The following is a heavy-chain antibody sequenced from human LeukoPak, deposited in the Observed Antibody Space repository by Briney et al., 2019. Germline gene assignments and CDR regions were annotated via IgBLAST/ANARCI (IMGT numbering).Heavy chain of an antibody. CDR2: IYYSGNT. J-gene: IGHJ6*02. CDR1: AGSISSFY. CDR3: ARYYDFWSGYPGMDV. D-gene: IGHD3-3*01. Sequence: PSQTLSLPCTVSAGSISSFYGSCIRQPPGKGLEWNRYIYYSGNTNYNPSLKSRVTISVDTSKNQFSLKLSSVTAADTAVYYCARYYDFWSGYPGMDVWGQGTTVTVSS. V-gene: IGHV4-59*01.